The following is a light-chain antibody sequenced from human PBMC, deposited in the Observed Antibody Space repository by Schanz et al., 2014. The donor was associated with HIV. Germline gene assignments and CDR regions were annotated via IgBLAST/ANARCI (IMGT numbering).Light chain of an antibody. CDR1: SSNIGSNT. CDR3: ATWDDSLNVWV. J-gene: IGLJ3*02. Sequence: QSVLTQPPSASGTPGQRVTLSCSGSSSNIGSNTVNWYQQLPGTAPKLLVYGNSQRISGVPDRFSGSKSGTSASLAISGLQSEDEADYYCATWDDSLNVWVFGGGTKLTVL. CDR2: GNS. V-gene: IGLV1-44*01.